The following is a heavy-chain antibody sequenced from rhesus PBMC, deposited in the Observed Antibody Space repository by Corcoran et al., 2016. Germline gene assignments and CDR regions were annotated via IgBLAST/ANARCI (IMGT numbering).Heavy chain of an antibody. Sequence: QLQLQESGPGLVKPSETLSVTCAVSGGSISSSYWSWIRQAPGKGLEWIGYIYGSGSSTNYNPSLKSLVTLSVDTSKNQLSLKLSSVTTADTAVYYCARTLYSNYLDYWGQGVLVTVS. CDR1: GGSISSSY. CDR3: ARTLYSNYLDY. CDR2: IYGSGSST. D-gene: IGHD4-23*01. V-gene: IGHV4-169*01. J-gene: IGHJ4*01.